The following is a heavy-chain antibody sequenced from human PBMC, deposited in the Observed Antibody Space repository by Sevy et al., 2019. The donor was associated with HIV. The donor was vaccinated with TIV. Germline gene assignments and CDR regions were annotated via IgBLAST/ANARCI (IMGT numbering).Heavy chain of an antibody. J-gene: IGHJ3*02. CDR2: INHSGGT. V-gene: IGHV4-34*01. D-gene: IGHD2-15*01. CDR3: ARHCTGSSCSHAFDI. Sequence: SETLSLTSAVYGGSFSGYYWSWIRQPPGKGLEWIGEINHSGGTNYNPSLKSRVTISADTSKNQFSLKLNSVTAADTAVYYCARHCTGSSCSHAFDIWGQGTMVTVSS. CDR1: GGSFSGYY.